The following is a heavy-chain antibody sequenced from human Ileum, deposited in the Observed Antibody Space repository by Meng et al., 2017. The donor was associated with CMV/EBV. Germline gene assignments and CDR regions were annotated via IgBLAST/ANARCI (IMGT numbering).Heavy chain of an antibody. CDR1: GFTFSSYS. Sequence: GESLKISCAASGFTFSSYSMNWVRQAPGKGLEWVSSISSSSSYIYYADSVKGRFTISRDNAKNSLYLQMNSLRAEDTAVYYCARVKYLGYFSSTSCSTLDYWGQGTLVTVSS. V-gene: IGHV3-21*01. J-gene: IGHJ4*02. CDR2: ISSSSSYI. D-gene: IGHD2-2*01. CDR3: ARVKYLGYFSSTSCSTLDY.